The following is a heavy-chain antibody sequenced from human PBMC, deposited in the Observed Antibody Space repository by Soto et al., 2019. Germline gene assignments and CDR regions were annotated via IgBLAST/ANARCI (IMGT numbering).Heavy chain of an antibody. CDR2: ISGSNNNI. CDR3: ASERLCGADCYFFDN. CDR1: GFTLRNYE. Sequence: VGSLRLSCAASGFTLRNYEMNWVRQARGKGLEWISKISGSNNNIYYADSVRGRFTISRDNAKNSLYLQMNSLRAEDTAIYYCASERLCGADCYFFDNWGQGTQVTVSS. V-gene: IGHV3-48*03. D-gene: IGHD2-21*02. J-gene: IGHJ4*02.